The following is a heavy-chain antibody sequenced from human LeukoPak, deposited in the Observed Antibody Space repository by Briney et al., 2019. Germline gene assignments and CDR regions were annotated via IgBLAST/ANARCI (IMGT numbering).Heavy chain of an antibody. J-gene: IGHJ4*02. Sequence: SETLSLTCTVSGGSISSYYWSWIRQPAGKGREWIGRIYTSGSTNYNPSLKSRGTMSVDTSKDQLSLKLSSVTAADTAVYYCVRLAVAGTVNFDYWGQGTLVTVSS. D-gene: IGHD6-19*01. CDR1: GGSISSYY. CDR3: VRLAVAGTVNFDY. CDR2: IYTSGST. V-gene: IGHV4-4*07.